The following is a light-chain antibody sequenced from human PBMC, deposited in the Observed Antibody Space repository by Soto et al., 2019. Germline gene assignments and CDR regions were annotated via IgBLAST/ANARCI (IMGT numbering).Light chain of an antibody. CDR2: KAS. Sequence: DIQMTQSPSTLSASVGARVPITCRASQSISSWLAWYQQKPGKAPKLLIYKASSLESGVPSRFSGSGSGTEFTLTISSLQPDDFATYYCQQANSFPWTFGQGTKVDIK. V-gene: IGKV1-5*03. J-gene: IGKJ1*01. CDR1: QSISSW. CDR3: QQANSFPWT.